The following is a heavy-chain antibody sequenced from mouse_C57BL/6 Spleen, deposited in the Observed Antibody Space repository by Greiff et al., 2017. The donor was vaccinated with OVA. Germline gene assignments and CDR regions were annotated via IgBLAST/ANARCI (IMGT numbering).Heavy chain of an antibody. V-gene: IGHV1-78*01. CDR2: IYPRDGST. J-gene: IGHJ2*01. CDR1: GYTFTDHT. CDR3: ARGEIYYGNYYFDY. D-gene: IGHD2-1*01. Sequence: VKLQESDAELVKPGASVKISCKVSGYTFTDHTIHWMKQRPEQGLEWIGYIYPRDGSTKYNEKFKGKATLTADKSSSTAYMQLNSLTSEDSAVYFCARGEIYYGNYYFDYWGQGTTLTVSS.